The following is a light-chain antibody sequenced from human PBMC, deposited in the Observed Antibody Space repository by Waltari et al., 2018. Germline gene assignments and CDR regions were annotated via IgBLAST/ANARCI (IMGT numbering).Light chain of an antibody. CDR3: SSYAGNNVV. V-gene: IGLV2-8*01. CDR1: SSDVGGYTS. Sequence: QSALTQPPSASGSPGQSVSISYTGTSSDVGGYTSVSWYQQHPGQAPKLLIYEVSKRPSGVPDRFSGSKSGNTASLTVSGLQVEDEAGYYCSSYAGNNVVFGGGTKLTVL. J-gene: IGLJ2*01. CDR2: EVS.